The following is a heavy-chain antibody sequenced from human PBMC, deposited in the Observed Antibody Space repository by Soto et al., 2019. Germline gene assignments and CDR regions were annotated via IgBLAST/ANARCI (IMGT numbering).Heavy chain of an antibody. Sequence: GESLKISCKGSGYRFTNYWIGWVRQMPGKGLEWVGIIYPDDSDTRYSPSFQDQVTISADKTINTAYLQWSSLKASDTAMYYCARHTEGVDTAMAKIFLDYWGQGTLVTVSS. CDR2: IYPDDSDT. D-gene: IGHD5-18*01. CDR1: GYRFTNYW. V-gene: IGHV5-51*01. J-gene: IGHJ4*02. CDR3: ARHTEGVDTAMAKIFLDY.